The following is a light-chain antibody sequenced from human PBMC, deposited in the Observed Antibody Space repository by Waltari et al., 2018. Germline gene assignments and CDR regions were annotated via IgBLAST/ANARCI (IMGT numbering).Light chain of an antibody. Sequence: EIVLKQSPATLSLSPGERATLSCRASESIGIYLTWYQHKPGQAPWLLIYDASNRATGIPARFSGGGSGRDFTLTINSLEPEDFTVYYCQHRRNWPPYTFGQGTKLEIK. CDR3: QHRRNWPPYT. V-gene: IGKV3-11*02. CDR2: DAS. J-gene: IGKJ2*01. CDR1: ESIGIY.